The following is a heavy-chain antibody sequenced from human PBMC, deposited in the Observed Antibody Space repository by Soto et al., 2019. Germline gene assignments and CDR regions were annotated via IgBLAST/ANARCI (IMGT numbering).Heavy chain of an antibody. CDR3: ASEYCGGDCYSAARYGMDV. CDR2: INAGNGNT. D-gene: IGHD2-21*02. J-gene: IGHJ6*02. CDR1: GYTFTSYA. Sequence: QVQLVQSGAEVKKPGASVKVSCKASGYTFTSYAMHWVRQAPGQRLEWMGWINAGNGNTKYSQKFQGGVTMTRDTSASTAYMELSSLRSEDTAVYYCASEYCGGDCYSAARYGMDVWGQGTTVTVSS. V-gene: IGHV1-3*01.